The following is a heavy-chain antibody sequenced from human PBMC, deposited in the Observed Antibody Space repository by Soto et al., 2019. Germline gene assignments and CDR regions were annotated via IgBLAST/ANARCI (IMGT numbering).Heavy chain of an antibody. CDR3: AREMRPSPFDY. CDR2: ASFDQTYK. V-gene: IGHV3-30*03. Sequence: QVQLVESRGGLVQPGRSLRLSCAASGFKFSSAIMHWVRQAPGKGLEWVALASFDQTYKSYAESVKGRFTVSRDDSRNTLYLQMNSLRPDDTAMYYCAREMRPSPFDYWGQGTLVTVSS. J-gene: IGHJ4*02. CDR1: GFKFSSAI.